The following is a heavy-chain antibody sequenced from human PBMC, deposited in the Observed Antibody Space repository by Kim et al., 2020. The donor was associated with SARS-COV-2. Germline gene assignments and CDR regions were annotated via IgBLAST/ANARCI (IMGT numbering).Heavy chain of an antibody. CDR3: ARDITGTTPFDP. CDR1: GYTFTSYY. CDR2: IHPSGGST. D-gene: IGHD1-7*01. J-gene: IGHJ5*02. V-gene: IGHV1-46*01. Sequence: ASVKVSCKASGYTFTSYYIHWLRQAPGQGLEWMGKIHPSGGSTTYAQKFQGRVTMTRDTSTTTVYMELSSLTSEDTAVYHCARDITGTTPFDPWGQGTL.